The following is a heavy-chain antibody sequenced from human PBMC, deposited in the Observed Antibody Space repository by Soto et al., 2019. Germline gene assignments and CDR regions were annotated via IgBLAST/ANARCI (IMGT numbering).Heavy chain of an antibody. D-gene: IGHD2-15*01. J-gene: IGHJ6*02. CDR3: ARALTLGYCSGGSCYSDYYYYYGMDV. CDR2: ISTYNGNT. Sequence: ASVKVSCKASGYSFITYGISWVRQAPGQGLEWMGWISTYNGNTKYAQKLQGRVTMTTDTSTTTGYMELRSLRSDDTAVYYCARALTLGYCSGGSCYSDYYYYYGMDVWGQGTTVTVSS. CDR1: GYSFITYG. V-gene: IGHV1-18*01.